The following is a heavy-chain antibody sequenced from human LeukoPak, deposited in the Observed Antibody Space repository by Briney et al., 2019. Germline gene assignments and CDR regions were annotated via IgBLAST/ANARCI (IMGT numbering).Heavy chain of an antibody. D-gene: IGHD2/OR15-2a*01. V-gene: IGHV3-7*01. CDR3: ARDSPVILAGGFDP. J-gene: IGHJ5*02. CDR1: GYTFSSYW. CDR2: IKQDGSEK. Sequence: AGGSLRLSCAAPGYTFSSYWMSWVRQAPGKGLEWVANIKQDGSEKYYVDSVKGRFTISRDNAKNSLYLQMNSLRAEDTAVYYCARDSPVILAGGFDPWGQGTLVTVSS.